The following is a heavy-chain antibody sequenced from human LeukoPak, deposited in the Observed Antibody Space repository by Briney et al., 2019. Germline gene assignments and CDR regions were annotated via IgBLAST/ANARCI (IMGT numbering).Heavy chain of an antibody. J-gene: IGHJ3*02. V-gene: IGHV3-15*01. D-gene: IGHD1-26*01. Sequence: PGGSLRLSCAAFGFTFSNAWMSWVRQAPGKGLEWVGRIKSKTDGGTTDYAAPVKGRFTISRDDSKNTLYLQMNSLKTEDTAVYYCTTGRSGSYYQTFDIWGQGTMVTVSS. CDR3: TTGRSGSYYQTFDI. CDR1: GFTFSNAW. CDR2: IKSKTDGGTT.